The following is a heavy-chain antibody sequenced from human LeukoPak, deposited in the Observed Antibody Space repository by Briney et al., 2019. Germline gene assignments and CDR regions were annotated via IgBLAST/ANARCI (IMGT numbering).Heavy chain of an antibody. CDR1: GYTFTSYY. V-gene: IGHV1-46*01. CDR3: AREGSGRVGALGAFDI. J-gene: IGHJ3*02. CDR2: INPSGGST. D-gene: IGHD1-26*01. Sequence: GASVKVSCKASGYTFTSYYMHWVRQAPGQGLEWMGIINPSGGSTSYAQKFQGRVTMTTDTSTSTAYMELRSLRSDDTAVYYCAREGSGRVGALGAFDIWGQGTMVTVSS.